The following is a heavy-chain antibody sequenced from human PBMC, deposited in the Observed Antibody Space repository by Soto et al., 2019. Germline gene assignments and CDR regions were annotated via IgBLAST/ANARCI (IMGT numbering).Heavy chain of an antibody. V-gene: IGHV1-18*01. CDR1: GFTFTSYG. D-gene: IGHD3-10*01. Sequence: GASVKVSCQASGFTFTSYGISWVRQAPGQGLEWMGWISAYNGNTNYAQKLQGRVTMTTDTSTSTAYMELRSLRSDDTAVYYCARVLSLLWFGEGYFDLWGRGTLVTVSS. CDR3: ARVLSLLWFGEGYFDL. CDR2: ISAYNGNT. J-gene: IGHJ2*01.